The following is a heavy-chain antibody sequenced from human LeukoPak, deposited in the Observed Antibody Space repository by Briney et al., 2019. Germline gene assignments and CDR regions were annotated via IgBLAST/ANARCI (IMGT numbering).Heavy chain of an antibody. CDR1: GDSLSRSDSY. Sequence: SETLSLTCSVSGDSLSRSDSYWDWIRHPPGKGLEWIGTIYYSGRTYYSPSLKTRGTISPAPAHNTFSLTLRYVTAPDTSVYYCARRRYYDGSGYLEWGQGTLLSVSS. CDR3: ARRRYYDGSGYLE. D-gene: IGHD3-22*01. CDR2: IYYSGRT. J-gene: IGHJ1*01. V-gene: IGHV4-39*01.